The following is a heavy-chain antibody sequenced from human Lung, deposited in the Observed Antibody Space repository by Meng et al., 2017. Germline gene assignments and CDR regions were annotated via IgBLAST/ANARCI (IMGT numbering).Heavy chain of an antibody. J-gene: IGHJ2*01. V-gene: IGHV4-30-4*01. CDR3: ARGQRGYFDL. Sequence: QVQLQEPGPGLVNPSHTLSLTCTVSGGSISSSNYYWSWIRQPPGKGLEWSGHIYNSGSTYYNPSLKSRITISVDTSKNQFSLKLSSVTAADTAVYYCARGQRGYFDLWGRGTLVTVSS. CDR2: IYNSGST. CDR1: GGSISSSNYY.